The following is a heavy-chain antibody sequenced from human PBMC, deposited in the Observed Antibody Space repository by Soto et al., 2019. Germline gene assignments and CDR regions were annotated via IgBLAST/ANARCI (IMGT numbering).Heavy chain of an antibody. J-gene: IGHJ4*02. CDR3: VKGEYYYDSSGYYPFDY. CDR2: ISTNGGST. V-gene: IGHV3-64D*06. D-gene: IGHD3-22*01. CDR1: GFTFSIYA. Sequence: GGSLRLSCSASGFTFSIYAMRWVRLAPGKGLEYVSSISTNGGSTDYADSVKGRFTISRDNSKNTVYLQMSSLRAEDTAVYYCVKGEYYYDSSGYYPFDYWGQGTLVTVSS.